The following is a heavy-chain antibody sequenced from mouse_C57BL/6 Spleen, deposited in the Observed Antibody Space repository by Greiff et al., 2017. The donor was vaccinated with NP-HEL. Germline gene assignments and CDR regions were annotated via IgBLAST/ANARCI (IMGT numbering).Heavy chain of an antibody. Sequence: QVQLKQSGAELAKPGASVKLSCKASGYTFTSYWMHWVKQRPGQGLEWIGYINPSSGYTKYNEKFKGKATLTADKSSSTAYMQLNSLTSEDSAVYFCARDYDVDYWGQGTTLTVSS. CDR3: ARDYDVDY. J-gene: IGHJ2*01. V-gene: IGHV1-7*01. CDR1: GYTFTSYW. CDR2: INPSSGYT. D-gene: IGHD2-4*01.